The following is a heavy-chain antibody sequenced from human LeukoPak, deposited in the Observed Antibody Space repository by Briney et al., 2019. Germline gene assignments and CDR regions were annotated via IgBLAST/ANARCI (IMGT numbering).Heavy chain of an antibody. CDR3: AKEFNGALEHDY. CDR2: ISWNSGSI. J-gene: IGHJ4*02. Sequence: GRSLRLSCAASGFTFDDYAMHWVRQAPGKGLEWVSGISWNSGSIGYADSVKGRFTISRDNSKNTLYLQMNSLRAEDTAVYYCAKEFNGALEHDYWGQGTLVTVSS. V-gene: IGHV3-9*01. CDR1: GFTFDDYA. D-gene: IGHD3-3*01.